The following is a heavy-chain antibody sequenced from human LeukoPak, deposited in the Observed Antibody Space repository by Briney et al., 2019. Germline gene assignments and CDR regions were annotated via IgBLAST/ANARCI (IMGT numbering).Heavy chain of an antibody. V-gene: IGHV4-34*01. CDR1: GGSFSGYY. CDR3: ASYGIAADGNEAFDI. CDR2: INHSGST. J-gene: IGHJ3*02. D-gene: IGHD6-13*01. Sequence: PSETLSLTCAVYGGSFSGYYWSWIRQPPGKGLEWIGEINHSGSTNYNPSLKSRVTISVDTSKNQFSLKLSSVTAADTAVYYCASYGIAADGNEAFDIWGQGTMVTVSS.